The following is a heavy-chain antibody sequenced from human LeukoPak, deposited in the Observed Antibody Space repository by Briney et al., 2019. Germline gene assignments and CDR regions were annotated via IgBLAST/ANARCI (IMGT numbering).Heavy chain of an antibody. J-gene: IGHJ4*02. CDR1: GFTFSNYS. V-gene: IGHV3-21*01. Sequence: GGSLRLSCAGSGFTFSNYSMNWVRQAPGKGLEWVSFISSGSNDIYYADSVKGRFTISRDNAKNSLYLEMNSLRAEDTAVYYCARSIGAAYFDNWGQGTLVTVSS. D-gene: IGHD6-13*01. CDR3: ARSIGAAYFDN. CDR2: ISSGSNDI.